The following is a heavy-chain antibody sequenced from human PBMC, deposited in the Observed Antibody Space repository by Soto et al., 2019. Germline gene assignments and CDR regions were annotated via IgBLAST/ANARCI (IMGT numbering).Heavy chain of an antibody. CDR3: ARAHGPYYDSSYYGLARNYFDY. V-gene: IGHV3-30-3*01. CDR1: GFTFSFPS. Sequence: PGGSPRISLAARGFTFSFPSLTWVRPAAGKWPGWWAVRSFGGANKNYTQSVRGRYSIPRHNSKKVMYLDMNSLRPDDTAIYYCARAHGPYYDSSYYGLARNYFDYWGQGALVTVSS. J-gene: IGHJ4*02. CDR2: RSFGGANK. D-gene: IGHD3-10*01.